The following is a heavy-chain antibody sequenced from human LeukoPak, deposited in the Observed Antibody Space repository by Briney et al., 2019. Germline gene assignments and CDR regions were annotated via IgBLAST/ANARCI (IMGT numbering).Heavy chain of an antibody. CDR1: GGSISSSSYY. V-gene: IGHV4-39*07. CDR3: ARSLYYYGSDSFDI. D-gene: IGHD3-10*01. J-gene: IGHJ3*02. Sequence: SETLSLTCTVSGGSISSSSYYWGWIRQPPGKGLEWIGSIYYSGYTYYNPSPESRVTISVDTSKNQFSLKLSSVTAADTAVYYCARSLYYYGSDSFDIWGQGTMVTVSS. CDR2: IYYSGYT.